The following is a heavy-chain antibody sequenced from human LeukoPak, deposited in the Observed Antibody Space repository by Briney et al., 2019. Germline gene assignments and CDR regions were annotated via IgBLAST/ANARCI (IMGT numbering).Heavy chain of an antibody. V-gene: IGHV4-38-2*01. CDR3: ASQIIAVAGTIDY. CDR1: GYSISSSYY. J-gene: IGHJ4*02. D-gene: IGHD6-19*01. CDR2: IYHSGST. Sequence: PSETLSLTCAVSGYSISSSYYWGWIRQPPGQGLEWIGSIYHSGSTYYNPSLKSRVTISVDTSKNQFSLKLSSVTAADTAVYYCASQIIAVAGTIDYWGQGTLVTVSS.